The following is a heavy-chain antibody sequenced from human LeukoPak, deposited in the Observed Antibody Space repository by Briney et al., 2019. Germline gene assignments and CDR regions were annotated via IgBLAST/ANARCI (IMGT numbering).Heavy chain of an antibody. CDR1: GFTFSNYG. CDR3: ARDLAWGAFDY. D-gene: IGHD7-27*01. V-gene: IGHV3-23*01. CDR2: ISPRGGGT. Sequence: GGSLRLSCAASGFTFSNYGMNWVRQAPGKGLEWLSGISPRGGGTYYADSVKGRFTISRDDSKNTLSLQMNSLRVEDTAVYYCARDLAWGAFDYWGQGTLVTVSS. J-gene: IGHJ4*02.